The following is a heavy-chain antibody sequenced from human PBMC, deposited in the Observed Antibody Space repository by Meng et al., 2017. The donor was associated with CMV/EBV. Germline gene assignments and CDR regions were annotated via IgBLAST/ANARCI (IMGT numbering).Heavy chain of an antibody. CDR2: IRYDGSNK. CDR3: AKDLRQSHYFDY. J-gene: IGHJ4*02. CDR1: GFTFSSYG. Sequence: GESLKISCAASGFTFSSYGMHWVRQAPGKGLEWVAFIRYDGSNKYYADSVKGRFTISRDNSKNTLYLQMNSLRAEDTAVYYCAKDLRQSHYFDYWGQGTLVTVPQ. V-gene: IGHV3-30*02.